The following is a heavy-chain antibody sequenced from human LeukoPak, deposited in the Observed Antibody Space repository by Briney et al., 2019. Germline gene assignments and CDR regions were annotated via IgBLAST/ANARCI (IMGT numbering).Heavy chain of an antibody. J-gene: IGHJ4*02. CDR1: GFTFSSYA. CDR3: ARVNCGGDCHRGY. CDR2: ISYDGSNK. Sequence: GGSLRLSCAASGFTFSSYAMHWVRQAPGKGLEWVAVISYDGSNKYYADSVKGRFTISRDNSKNTLYLQMNSLRAEDTAVYYCARVNCGGDCHRGYWGQGTLVTVSS. D-gene: IGHD2-21*02. V-gene: IGHV3-30*04.